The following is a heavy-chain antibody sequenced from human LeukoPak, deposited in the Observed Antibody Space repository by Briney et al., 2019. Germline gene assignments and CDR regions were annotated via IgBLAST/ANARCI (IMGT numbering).Heavy chain of an antibody. CDR2: IYYSGST. CDR1: GGSISCYY. V-gene: IGHV4-59*01. D-gene: IGHD6-13*01. Sequence: SETLSLTCTVSGGSISCYYWSWIRQPPGKGLEWIGYIYYSGSTNYNPSLESRVTISVDTSKNQFSLKLSSVTAADTAVYYCAARIAAAGIWFDPWGQGTLVTVSS. J-gene: IGHJ5*02. CDR3: AARIAAAGIWFDP.